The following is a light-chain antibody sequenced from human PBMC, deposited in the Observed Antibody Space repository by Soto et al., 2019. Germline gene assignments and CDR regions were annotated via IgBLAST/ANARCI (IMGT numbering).Light chain of an antibody. V-gene: IGLV2-8*01. Sequence: QSALTQPPSASGSPGQSVTISCTGTSSDVGGYNYVSWYQQHPGKAPKLMIYEVSKRPSGVPDRFSGSKSGNTASLTVSGLQAEDEADYYCSSYAGSNILFGTGTKLTVL. CDR3: SSYAGSNIL. CDR2: EVS. J-gene: IGLJ1*01. CDR1: SSDVGGYNY.